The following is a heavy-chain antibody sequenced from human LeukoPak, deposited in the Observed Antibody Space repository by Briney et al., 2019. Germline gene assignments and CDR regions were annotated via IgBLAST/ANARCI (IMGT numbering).Heavy chain of an antibody. D-gene: IGHD6-19*01. CDR1: GGAISSSSYY. V-gene: IGHV4-39*01. CDR3: ARPVSGWYLNAFDI. CDR2: IYYSAST. J-gene: IGHJ3*02. Sequence: PSETLSLTCTVSGGAISSSSYYWGWIRQPPGKGLEWIGSIYYSASTYYNPSLKSRVTISVDTSKNQFSLKLSSVTAADTAVYYCARPVSGWYLNAFDIWGQGTMVTVSS.